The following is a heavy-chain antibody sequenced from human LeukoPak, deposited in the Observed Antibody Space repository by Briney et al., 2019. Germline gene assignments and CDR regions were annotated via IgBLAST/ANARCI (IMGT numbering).Heavy chain of an antibody. Sequence: PSETLSLTCAVYGGSFSGYYWSWIRQPPGKGLEWIGEINHSGSTNYNASLKSRVTISVDTSKNQFSLKLSSVTAADTAVYYCARPMVRGVNWFDPWGQGTLVTVSS. V-gene: IGHV4-34*01. CDR1: GGSFSGYY. D-gene: IGHD3-10*01. J-gene: IGHJ5*02. CDR2: INHSGST. CDR3: ARPMVRGVNWFDP.